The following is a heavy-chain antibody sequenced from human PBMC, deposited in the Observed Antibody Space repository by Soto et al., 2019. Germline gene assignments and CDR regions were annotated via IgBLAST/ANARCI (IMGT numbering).Heavy chain of an antibody. CDR3: ARTYCSSTSCYIFDY. D-gene: IGHD2-2*01. V-gene: IGHV4-59*01. CDR2: IYYSGST. Sequence: SETLSLTCTVSGGSISSYYWSWIRQPPGKGLEWIGYIYYSGSTNYNPSLKSRVTISVDTSKNQFSLKLSSVTAADTAVYYCARTYCSSTSCYIFDYWGQGTLVTVSS. J-gene: IGHJ4*02. CDR1: GGSISSYY.